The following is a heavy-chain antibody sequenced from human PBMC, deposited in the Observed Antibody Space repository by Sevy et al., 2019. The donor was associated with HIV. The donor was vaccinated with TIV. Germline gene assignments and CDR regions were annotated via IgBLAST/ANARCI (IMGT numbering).Heavy chain of an antibody. CDR2: IRYDGSDK. V-gene: IGHV3-30*02. Sequence: GGSLRLSCAASGFTFSNYGMHWVRQVPGKGLEWVTFIRYDGSDKYYAASVKGRFTISRDESKNTLYLQMDSLRPEDTAIYYCAKDLAGPGRRYFDYWGQGTLVTVSS. CDR1: GFTFSNYG. J-gene: IGHJ4*02. D-gene: IGHD6-13*01. CDR3: AKDLAGPGRRYFDY.